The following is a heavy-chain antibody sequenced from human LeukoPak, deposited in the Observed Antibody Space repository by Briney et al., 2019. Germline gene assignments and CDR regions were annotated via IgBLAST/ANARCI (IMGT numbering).Heavy chain of an antibody. D-gene: IGHD1-26*01. J-gene: IGHJ4*02. CDR1: GFSFTTYG. CDR2: ISYDGRNQ. CDR3: VKDRTINGRSSPFDS. Sequence: GGSLRLSCAASGFSFTTYGMHWVRQAPLKGLEWLAAISYDGRNQNYADSVKGRFTIFRDNSQNTLYLQMNSLRAEDTALYYCVKDRTINGRSSPFDSWGQGTLVTVSS. V-gene: IGHV3-30*18.